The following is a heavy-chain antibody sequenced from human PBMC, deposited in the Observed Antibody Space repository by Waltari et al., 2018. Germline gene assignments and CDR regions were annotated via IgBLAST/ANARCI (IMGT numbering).Heavy chain of an antibody. CDR2: INPSGGST. CDR3: ARAVVITMIVSETDDAFDI. D-gene: IGHD3-22*01. CDR1: GYTFTSYY. J-gene: IGHJ3*02. Sequence: QVQLVQSGAEVKKPGASVKVSCKASGYTFTSYYMHWVRQAPGQGLEWMGIINPSGGSTSYAQKFQGRVTMTRDTSTSTVYMELSSLRSEDTAVYYCARAVVITMIVSETDDAFDIWGQGTMVTVSS. V-gene: IGHV1-46*01.